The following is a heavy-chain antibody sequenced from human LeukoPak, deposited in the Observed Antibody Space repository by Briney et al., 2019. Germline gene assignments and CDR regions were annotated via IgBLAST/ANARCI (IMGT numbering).Heavy chain of an antibody. Sequence: PSETLSLTCTVSGGSINSYWSWIRQPAGKGLEWIGRISGSGTITYNPDLQSRLSISIDTSKNQFSLNLMSVTAADTAVYYCARDSGTTGEVKFDHWGQGTLVTVSS. D-gene: IGHD3-10*01. CDR3: ARDSGTTGEVKFDH. CDR2: ISGSGTI. J-gene: IGHJ5*02. V-gene: IGHV4-4*07. CDR1: GGSINSY.